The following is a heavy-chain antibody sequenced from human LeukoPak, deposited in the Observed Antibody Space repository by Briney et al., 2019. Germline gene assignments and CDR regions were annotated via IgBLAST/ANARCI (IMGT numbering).Heavy chain of an antibody. CDR1: GFTFSFYT. CDR2: ISPNGDKT. V-gene: IGHV3-64*01. Sequence: GGSLRLSCAASGFTFSFYTMHWVRRAPGKGLESVSAISPNGDKTYYVNSVKDRFTISRDNSKNTLYLQMGSLRVEDMAVYYCAGEVDGGFDPWGQGALVTVSS. D-gene: IGHD3-16*01. CDR3: AGEVDGGFDP. J-gene: IGHJ5*02.